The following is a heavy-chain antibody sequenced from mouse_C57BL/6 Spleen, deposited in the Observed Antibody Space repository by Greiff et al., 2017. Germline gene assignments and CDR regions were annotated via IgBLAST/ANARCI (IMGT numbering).Heavy chain of an antibody. CDR3: ARPLYRNYGDYYAMDY. J-gene: IGHJ4*01. CDR1: GYAFSSSW. D-gene: IGHD2-5*01. Sequence: QVQLQQSGPELVKPGASVKISCKASGYAFSSSWMNWVKQRPGKGLEWIGRIYPGDGDTNYNGKFKGKATLTADKSSSTAYMQLSSLTSEDSAVYFGARPLYRNYGDYYAMDYWGQGTSVTVSS. V-gene: IGHV1-82*01. CDR2: IYPGDGDT.